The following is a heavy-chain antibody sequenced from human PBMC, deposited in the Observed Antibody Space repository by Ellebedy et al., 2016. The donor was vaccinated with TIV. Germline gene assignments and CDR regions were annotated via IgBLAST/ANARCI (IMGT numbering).Heavy chain of an antibody. J-gene: IGHJ4*02. CDR2: IYTSGST. CDR3: ARDLEYGDYVFLPTYYFDY. CDR1: GGSISSYY. Sequence: SETLSLTXTVSGGSISSYYWSWIRQPAGKGLEWIGRIYTSGSTNYNPSLKSRVTMSVDTSKNQFSLKLSSVTAADTAVYYCARDLEYGDYVFLPTYYFDYWGQGTLVTVSS. V-gene: IGHV4-4*07. D-gene: IGHD4-17*01.